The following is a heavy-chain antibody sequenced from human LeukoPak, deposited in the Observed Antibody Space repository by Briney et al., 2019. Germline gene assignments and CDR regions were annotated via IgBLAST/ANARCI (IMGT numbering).Heavy chain of an antibody. CDR1: GYTFTGYY. CDR3: AREGYGDYASAFDI. Sequence: ASVKVSCKASGYTFTGYYMHWVRQAPGQGLEWMGWINPNSGGTNYAQKFQGRVTMTRDTSISTAYMELSSLRSEDTALYYCAREGYGDYASAFDIWGRGTMVTVSS. J-gene: IGHJ3*02. CDR2: INPNSGGT. V-gene: IGHV1-2*02. D-gene: IGHD4-17*01.